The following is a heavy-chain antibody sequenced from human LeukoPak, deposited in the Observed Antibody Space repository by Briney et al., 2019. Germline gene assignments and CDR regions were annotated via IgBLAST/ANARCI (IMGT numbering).Heavy chain of an antibody. Sequence: PSETLSLTCTVSGGSISSYYWSWIRQPAGKGLEWIGRIYTSGTTSYNPSLKSRVTISVDTSKNQFSLRLTSVTAADTAVYYCARALSSSFWSGYLGWFDPWGHGTLVTVSS. CDR2: IYTSGTT. CDR1: GGSISSYY. V-gene: IGHV4-4*07. J-gene: IGHJ5*02. CDR3: ARALSSSFWSGYLGWFDP. D-gene: IGHD3-3*01.